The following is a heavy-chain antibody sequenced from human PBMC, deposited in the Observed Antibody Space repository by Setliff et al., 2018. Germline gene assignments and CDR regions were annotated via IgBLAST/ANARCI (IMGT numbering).Heavy chain of an antibody. V-gene: IGHV1-46*01. CDR2: INPSSGRT. Sequence: ASVKVSCKASGGTFSSYAISWVRQAPGLGLEWMGTINPSSGRTSYAQKFQGRVTMTRDTSTSTAYMELRSLRSDDTAVYYCARVHTYYYGSGSYGGRYYFDYWGQGTLVTVSS. CDR1: GGTFSSYA. D-gene: IGHD3-10*01. J-gene: IGHJ4*02. CDR3: ARVHTYYYGSGSYGGRYYFDY.